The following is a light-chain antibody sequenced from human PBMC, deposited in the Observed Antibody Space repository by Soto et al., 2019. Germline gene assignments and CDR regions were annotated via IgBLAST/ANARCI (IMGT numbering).Light chain of an antibody. CDR3: QQYNTYGYVWT. V-gene: IGKV1-5*01. CDR1: QSISSW. J-gene: IGKJ1*01. CDR2: DAS. Sequence: DIQMTQSPSTLSASVGDRVTITCRASQSISSWLAWYQQKLGRAPRLLIYDASSLESGVPSRFSGSGYGTEFTLTISSLQPDDFATYYCQQYNTYGYVWTFGQGTKVDIK.